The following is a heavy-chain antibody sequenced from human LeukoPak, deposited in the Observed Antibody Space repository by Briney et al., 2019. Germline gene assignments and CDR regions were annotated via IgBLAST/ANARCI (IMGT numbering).Heavy chain of an antibody. Sequence: GGSLRLSCTASGFTFSAYWMHWVRHAPGKGLVWVSRIKSDGSTTNYADSVKGRFTISRDNAKNTLDLQMNSLRAEDTAVYYCVRDVSVWGQGTMVTVSS. V-gene: IGHV3-74*01. CDR3: VRDVSV. CDR1: GFTFSAYW. CDR2: IKSDGSTT. J-gene: IGHJ3*01. D-gene: IGHD5/OR15-5a*01.